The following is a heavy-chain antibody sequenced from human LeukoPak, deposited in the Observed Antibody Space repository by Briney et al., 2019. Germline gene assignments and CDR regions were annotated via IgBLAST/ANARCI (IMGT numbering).Heavy chain of an antibody. J-gene: IGHJ4*02. D-gene: IGHD3-16*01. CDR1: GFTVSSSY. Sequence: GGSLRLSCAASGFTVSSSYMTWVRQAPGKGLEWVSIIYGGGSAYYADSVKGRFTISRDNSKNTLYLQMNSLRAEDTAVYYCARSPWGNYFDPWGQGTLVTVS. CDR3: ARSPWGNYFDP. CDR2: IYGGGSA. V-gene: IGHV3-53*01.